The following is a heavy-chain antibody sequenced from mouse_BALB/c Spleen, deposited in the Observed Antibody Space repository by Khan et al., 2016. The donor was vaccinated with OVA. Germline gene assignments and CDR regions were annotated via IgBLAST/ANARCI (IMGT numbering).Heavy chain of an antibody. V-gene: IGHV1-74*01. CDR1: GYTFNSYW. Sequence: QVQLQQPGAELVRPGASVKLSCKASGYTFNSYWMNWVKQRPEQGLEWIGRIDPYDSGTHYNQKFKDKAILTVDTSSSTAYMQLSSLTSEDSAVYYCARNPFAYWGQGTLVTVSA. CDR3: ARNPFAY. J-gene: IGHJ3*01. CDR2: IDPYDSGT.